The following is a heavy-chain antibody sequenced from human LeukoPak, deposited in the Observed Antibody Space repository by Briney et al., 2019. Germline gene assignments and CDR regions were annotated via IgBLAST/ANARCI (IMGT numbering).Heavy chain of an antibody. V-gene: IGHV3-30*04. Sequence: PGRSLRLSCAASGFTFSSYAMHWVRQAPGKGLEWVAVISYDGSNKYYADSVKGQFTISRDNSKNTLYLQMNSLRAEDTAVYYCARTSTYSSGWLFDYWGQGTLVTVSS. CDR1: GFTFSSYA. CDR2: ISYDGSNK. CDR3: ARTSTYSSGWLFDY. J-gene: IGHJ4*02. D-gene: IGHD6-19*01.